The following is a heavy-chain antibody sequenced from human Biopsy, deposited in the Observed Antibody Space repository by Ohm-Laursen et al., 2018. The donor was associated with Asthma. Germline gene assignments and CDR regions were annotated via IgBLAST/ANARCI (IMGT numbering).Heavy chain of an antibody. Sequence: ASVKVSCKSLGGTFNTYVIGWVRQAPGQGLEWMGGINSVFGTTTYPQKFQDRVTITADDSTSTVYMELSSLRSEDTAVYYCARRAGSCISRTCYSLDFWGRGTLVTVSS. CDR1: GGTFNTYV. J-gene: IGHJ4*02. CDR3: ARRAGSCISRTCYSLDF. CDR2: INSVFGTT. D-gene: IGHD2-2*01. V-gene: IGHV1-69*13.